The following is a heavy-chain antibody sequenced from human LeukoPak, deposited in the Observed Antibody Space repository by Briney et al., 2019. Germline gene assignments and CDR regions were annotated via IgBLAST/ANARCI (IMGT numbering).Heavy chain of an antibody. J-gene: IGHJ4*02. CDR3: ARGLRLGELSPLDY. CDR2: ISSSSSYI. CDR1: GFTFSSYS. Sequence: GGSLRLSCAASGFTFSSYSMNWVRQAPGKGLEWVSSISSSSSYIYYADSVKGRFTISRDNAKNSLYLQMNSLRAEDTAVYYCARGLRLGELSPLDYWGQGTLVTVSS. D-gene: IGHD3-16*02. V-gene: IGHV3-21*01.